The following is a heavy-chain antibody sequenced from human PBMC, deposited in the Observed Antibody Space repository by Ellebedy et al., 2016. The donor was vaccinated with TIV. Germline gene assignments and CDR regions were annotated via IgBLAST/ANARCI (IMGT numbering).Heavy chain of an antibody. CDR1: GGSISSYY. J-gene: IGHJ4*02. D-gene: IGHD6-19*01. V-gene: IGHV4-59*01. CDR3: ARSSGWDRFDY. Sequence: MPSETLSLTCTVSGGSISSYYWSWIRQPPGKGLEWIGYIYYSGSTNYNPPLKSRVTIAVDTSKKQISLKLSSVTAADTAVYYCARSSGWDRFDYWGQGTLVTVSS. CDR2: IYYSGST.